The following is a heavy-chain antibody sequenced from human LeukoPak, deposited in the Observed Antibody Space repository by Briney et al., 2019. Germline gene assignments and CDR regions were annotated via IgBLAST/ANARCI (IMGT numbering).Heavy chain of an antibody. J-gene: IGHJ3*02. CDR3: ARGAYCGGDCYSGAFNI. CDR1: GYTFTSYA. CDR2: INPNSGGT. Sequence: ASVKVSCKASGYTFTSYAMNWVRQAPGQGLEWMGWINPNSGGTNYAQKFQGRVTMTRDTSISTAYMELSRLRSDDTAVYYCARGAYCGGDCYSGAFNIWGQGTMVTVSS. D-gene: IGHD2-21*02. V-gene: IGHV1-2*02.